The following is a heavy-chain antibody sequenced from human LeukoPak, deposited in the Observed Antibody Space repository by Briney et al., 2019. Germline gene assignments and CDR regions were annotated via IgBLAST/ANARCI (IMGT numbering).Heavy chain of an antibody. CDR3: ESKDIVVVPAGRDRYFDL. V-gene: IGHV3-30*02. CDR1: GFTFSSYG. J-gene: IGHJ2*01. CDR2: IRYDGSNK. D-gene: IGHD2-2*01. Sequence: SGGSLRLSCAASGFTFSSYGMHWVRQAPGKGLEWVAFIRYDGSNKYCADSVKGRFTISRDNSKNTLYLQMNSLRAEDTAVYYCESKDIVVVPAGRDRYFDLWGRGTLVTVSS.